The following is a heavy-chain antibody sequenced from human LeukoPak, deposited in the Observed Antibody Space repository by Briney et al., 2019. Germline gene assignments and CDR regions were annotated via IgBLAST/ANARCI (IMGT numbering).Heavy chain of an antibody. Sequence: GESLKISCKGSGYSFTSYWIGWVRQMPGKGLEWMGIIYPGDSDTRYSPSFQGQVTISADKSISTAYLQWSSLKASDTAMYYCARYGSEDIVVVPAALDAFGIWGQGTMVTVSS. CDR3: ARYGSEDIVVVPAALDAFGI. CDR1: GYSFTSYW. CDR2: IYPGDSDT. V-gene: IGHV5-51*01. J-gene: IGHJ3*02. D-gene: IGHD2-2*01.